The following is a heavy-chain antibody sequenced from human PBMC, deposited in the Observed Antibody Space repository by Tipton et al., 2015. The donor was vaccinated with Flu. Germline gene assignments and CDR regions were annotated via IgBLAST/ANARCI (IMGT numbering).Heavy chain of an antibody. CDR1: GFTFMSYS. J-gene: IGHJ5*02. D-gene: IGHD3-16*01. CDR3: ARFAGGP. CDR2: INQDGSEK. V-gene: IGHV3-7*03. Sequence: SLRLSCTASGFTFMSYSMSWVRQAPGKGLEWVAHINQDGSEKGYVDSVKGRITISRDNAKNSLYLQMNSLRAEDTAVYYCARFAGGPWGQGTLVTVSS.